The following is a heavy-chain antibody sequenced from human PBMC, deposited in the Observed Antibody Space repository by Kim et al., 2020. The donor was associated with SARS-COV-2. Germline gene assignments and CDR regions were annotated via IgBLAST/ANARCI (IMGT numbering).Heavy chain of an antibody. V-gene: IGHV4-39*01. CDR2: IYYSGST. D-gene: IGHD3-16*01. CDR1: GGSISSSSYY. CDR3: ARHPGGSAYGMDV. Sequence: SETLSLTCTVSGGSISSSSYYWGWIRQPPGKGLEWIGSIYYSGSTYFNPSLKSRVTISVDTSKNQFSLKLTSVTAADTAVYYCARHPGGSAYGMDVWGQGTTVTVSS. J-gene: IGHJ6*02.